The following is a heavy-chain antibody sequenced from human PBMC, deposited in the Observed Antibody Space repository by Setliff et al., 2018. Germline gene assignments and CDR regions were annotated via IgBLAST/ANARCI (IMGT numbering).Heavy chain of an antibody. CDR1: GGSLSDYF. Sequence: SETLSLTCTVYGGSLSDYFWSWIRQSPGKGLEWIGYIYRNGNTNFNPSLKTRVTMSVDTSKNQFALNLRSVTAADSAVYYCARDRTAYSYGLDVWGQGTTVTVSS. CDR3: ARDRTAYSYGLDV. V-gene: IGHV4-4*08. CDR2: IYRNGNT. D-gene: IGHD5-18*01. J-gene: IGHJ6*02.